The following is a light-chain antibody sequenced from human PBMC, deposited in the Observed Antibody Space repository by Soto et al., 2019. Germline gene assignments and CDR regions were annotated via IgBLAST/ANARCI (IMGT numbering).Light chain of an antibody. CDR2: AAS. CDR1: QGISTY. Sequence: IQLTPSPVSLSPSVGDRVTITCRASQGISTYLVWYKQKPGKAPELLIYAASTLQSGVPSRFSGSGSGTDFTLTISSLQPEDFAIYYCQQRSNWPPITFGQGTRLEIK. J-gene: IGKJ5*01. CDR3: QQRSNWPPIT. V-gene: IGKV1-9*01.